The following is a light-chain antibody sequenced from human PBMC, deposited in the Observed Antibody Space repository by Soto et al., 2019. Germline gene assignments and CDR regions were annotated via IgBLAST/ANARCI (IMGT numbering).Light chain of an antibody. CDR2: SNN. CDR1: SSNIGRNT. V-gene: IGLV1-44*01. J-gene: IGLJ1*01. CDR3: AAWDDSLNASYV. Sequence: QAVVTQPPSASGTPGQRVTISCSGSSSNIGRNTVNWYQQLPGTAPKLLIYSNNQRPSGVPERFSGSKSGTSASLAISGLQSEDEADYYCAAWDDSLNASYVFGTGTKLTVL.